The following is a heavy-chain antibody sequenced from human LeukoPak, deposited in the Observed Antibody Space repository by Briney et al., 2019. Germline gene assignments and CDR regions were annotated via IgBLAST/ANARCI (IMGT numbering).Heavy chain of an antibody. CDR1: GYTFTGYY. J-gene: IGHJ4*02. CDR2: INPNSGGT. CDR3: ARDRSYCSSTSCYILYYFDY. V-gene: IGHV1-2*02. Sequence: GASVKVSCKASGYTFTGYYMHWVRQAPGQGLEWMGWINPNSGGTNYAQKFQGRVTMTRDTSISTAYMELSRLRSDDTAVYYCARDRSYCSSTSCYILYYFDYWGQGTLVTVSS. D-gene: IGHD2-2*02.